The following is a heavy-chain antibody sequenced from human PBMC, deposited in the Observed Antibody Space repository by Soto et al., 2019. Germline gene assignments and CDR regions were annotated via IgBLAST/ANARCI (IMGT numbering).Heavy chain of an antibody. CDR1: GFTFSSYD. CDR3: ARAFITWVLEY. V-gene: IGHV3-13*04. D-gene: IGHD1-26*01. Sequence: EVQLVESGGGLVQPGGSLRLSCAASGFTFSSYDMDWVREVTGKGLEWVSAIGTAGDAYYPNSVKGRFTISRETAKNSLYLQMNSLRAGDTAVYYCARAFITWVLEYWGQGTLVTVPS. CDR2: IGTAGDA. J-gene: IGHJ4*02.